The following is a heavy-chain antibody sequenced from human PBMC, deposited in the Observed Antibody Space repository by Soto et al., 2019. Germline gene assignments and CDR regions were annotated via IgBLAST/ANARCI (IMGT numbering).Heavy chain of an antibody. V-gene: IGHV1-8*01. D-gene: IGHD3-3*01. CDR1: GYTFTSYD. J-gene: IGHJ5*02. CDR2: MNPNSGNT. Sequence: ASVNVSCKASGYTFTSYDINWVRQATGQGLEWMGWMNPNSGNTGYAQKFQGRVTMTRNTSISTAYMELSSLRSEDTAVYYCARGLRSYYDFWSGYYGTNWFDPWGQGTLVTVSS. CDR3: ARGLRSYYDFWSGYYGTNWFDP.